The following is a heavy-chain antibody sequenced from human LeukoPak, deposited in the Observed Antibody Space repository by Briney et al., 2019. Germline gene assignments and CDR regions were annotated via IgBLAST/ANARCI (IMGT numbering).Heavy chain of an antibody. J-gene: IGHJ4*02. CDR1: GYTLIELS. Sequence: ASVKVSCKVSGYTLIELSMHWVRPAPGKGLEWMGGFDPEDGETIYAQKFQGRVTMTEDTSTDTAYMELSSLRSEDTAVYYCATFSDYGDYHFAYWGQGPLVTVSS. V-gene: IGHV1-24*01. CDR3: ATFSDYGDYHFAY. CDR2: FDPEDGET. D-gene: IGHD4-17*01.